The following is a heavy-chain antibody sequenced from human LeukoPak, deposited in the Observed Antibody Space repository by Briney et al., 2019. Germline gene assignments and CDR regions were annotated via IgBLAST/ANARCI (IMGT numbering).Heavy chain of an antibody. CDR2: IKSKTYGGTT. D-gene: IGHD2-21*02. J-gene: IGHJ4*02. Sequence: GGSLRLSCAASGFTFSNAXMTWLRQAPGKGLEXXXXIKSKTYGGTTDYAAPVKGRFTISRDDSKNTLYLQMNSLKTEDTAVYYCTREAVTANGYFDYWGQGTLVTVSS. CDR1: GFTFSNAX. CDR3: TREAVTANGYFDY. V-gene: IGHV3-15*01.